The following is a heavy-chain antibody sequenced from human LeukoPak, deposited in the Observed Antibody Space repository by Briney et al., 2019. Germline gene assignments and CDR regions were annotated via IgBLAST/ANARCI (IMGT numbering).Heavy chain of an antibody. V-gene: IGHV1-18*01. Sequence: ASVKVSCKASDYTFTSYGISWVRQAPGQGLEWMGWISAYNGNTNYAQKLQGRVTMTTDTSTSTAYMELRSLRSDDTAVYYCARDKGYNWNYVIDYWGQGTLVTVSS. CDR2: ISAYNGNT. D-gene: IGHD1-7*01. J-gene: IGHJ4*02. CDR3: ARDKGYNWNYVIDY. CDR1: DYTFTSYG.